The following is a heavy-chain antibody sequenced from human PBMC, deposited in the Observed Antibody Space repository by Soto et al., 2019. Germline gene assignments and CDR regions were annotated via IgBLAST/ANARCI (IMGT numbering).Heavy chain of an antibody. CDR2: VSGSGGRT. CDR1: GFPFSSYA. CDR3: AKGGYYSLFDI. D-gene: IGHD3-16*01. J-gene: IGHJ3*02. V-gene: IGHV3-23*01. Sequence: GGSLRLSCVASGFPFSSYAMSWVRQTPGKGLEWVSGVSGSGGRTYYADSVKGRFTISRDNSNNTLSLQMHILRVEDTAVYFCAKGGYYSLFDIWGQGTMVTVSS.